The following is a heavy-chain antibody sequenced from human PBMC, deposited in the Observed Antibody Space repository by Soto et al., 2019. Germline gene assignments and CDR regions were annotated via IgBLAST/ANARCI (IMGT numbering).Heavy chain of an antibody. V-gene: IGHV3-48*04. CDR2: ISSSGSTI. J-gene: IGHJ5*02. D-gene: IGHD3-22*01. CDR1: GCTFSSYV. Sequence: GGSLRLSCAASGCTFSSYVMSWVCQAPGKGLEWGSYISSSGSTIYYADSVKGRFTISRDNAKNSLYLQMNSLRAEDTAVYYCARDLYDSSEIWFDPWGQGTLVTVSS. CDR3: ARDLYDSSEIWFDP.